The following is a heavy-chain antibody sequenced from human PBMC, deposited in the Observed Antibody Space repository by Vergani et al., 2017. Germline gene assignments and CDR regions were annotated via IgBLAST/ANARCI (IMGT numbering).Heavy chain of an antibody. Sequence: QVQLVQSGAEVKKPGASVKVSCKASGYTFTGYYMHWVRQAPGQGLEWMGWINPNSGGTNYAQKFQVRVTMTRDTSISTAYMELSRLRSDYTAVYYCARENDSSGYYRETYYYYYYMDVWGKGTTVTVSS. J-gene: IGHJ6*03. CDR1: GYTFTGYY. CDR2: INPNSGGT. D-gene: IGHD3-22*01. V-gene: IGHV1-2*02. CDR3: ARENDSSGYYRETYYYYYYMDV.